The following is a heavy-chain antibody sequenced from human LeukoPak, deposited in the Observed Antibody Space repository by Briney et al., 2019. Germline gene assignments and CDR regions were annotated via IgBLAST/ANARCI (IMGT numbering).Heavy chain of an antibody. CDR1: GYTFTGYY. Sequence: ASVKVSCKASGYTFTGYYMHWVRQAPGQGLEWVGIINPSDGNTRNAQEFQGRVTMTRDTSTGTVYLELSSLRSEDTAVYYCAKDGGSYSTDYWGQGTLVTVSS. J-gene: IGHJ4*02. CDR2: INPSDGNT. CDR3: AKDGGSYSTDY. D-gene: IGHD3-10*01. V-gene: IGHV1-46*01.